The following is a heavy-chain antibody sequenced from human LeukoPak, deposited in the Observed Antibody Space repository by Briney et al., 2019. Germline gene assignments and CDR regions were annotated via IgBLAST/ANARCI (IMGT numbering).Heavy chain of an antibody. V-gene: IGHV4-61*02. J-gene: IGHJ3*02. CDR2: IYTSGST. CDR3: ARDLGGSYSQDAFDI. Sequence: SETLSLTCTVSGGSISSGSYYWSWIRQPAGKGLEWIGRIYTSGSTNYNPSLKSRVTISVDTSKNQFSLKLSSVTAADTAVYYCARDLGGSYSQDAFDIWGQGTMVTVSS. D-gene: IGHD1-26*01. CDR1: GGSISSGSYY.